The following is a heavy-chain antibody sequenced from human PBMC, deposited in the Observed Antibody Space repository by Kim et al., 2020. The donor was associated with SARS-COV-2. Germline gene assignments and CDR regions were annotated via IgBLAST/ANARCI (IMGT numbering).Heavy chain of an antibody. CDR2: MNCNSGYT. CDR3: TRNVAETGDFDY. V-gene: IGHV1-8*01. CDR1: GYTFTNYD. Sequence: ASVKVSCKASGYTFTNYDFNWVRQAPGQGLEWMGWMNCNSGYTGYAQKFQGRVTMTTDTSTSTAYMELTSLTSEDTAVYYCTRNVAETGDFDYWGQGTLVTVSS. D-gene: IGHD2-15*01. J-gene: IGHJ4*02.